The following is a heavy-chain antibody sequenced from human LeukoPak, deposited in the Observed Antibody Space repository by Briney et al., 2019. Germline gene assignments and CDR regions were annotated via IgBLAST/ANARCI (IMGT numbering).Heavy chain of an antibody. J-gene: IGHJ4*02. V-gene: IGHV1-2*02. CDR3: ARLTAAAAGVDY. D-gene: IGHD6-13*01. Sequence: GASVKVSCKASGYTFTGYYMHWVRQAPGQGLEWMGWINPNSGGTNYAQKFQGRVTMTRDTSISTAYLQWSSLKASDTAMYYCARLTAAAAGVDYWGQGTLVTVSS. CDR1: GYTFTGYY. CDR2: INPNSGGT.